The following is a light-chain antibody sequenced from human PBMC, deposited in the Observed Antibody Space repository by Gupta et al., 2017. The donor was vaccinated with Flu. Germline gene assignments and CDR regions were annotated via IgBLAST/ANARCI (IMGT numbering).Light chain of an antibody. V-gene: IGKV1-39*01. CDR3: QQSDNTPWT. CDR1: QNIKNY. Sequence: PSSLSASVGDRVTITCRASQNIKNYLNWYQQKPGQAPKILIYAASSLRSGVPCRFSGSGSGTDFTLTISRLQPEDFATYYCQQSDNTPWTFGQGTKVEIK. J-gene: IGKJ1*01. CDR2: AAS.